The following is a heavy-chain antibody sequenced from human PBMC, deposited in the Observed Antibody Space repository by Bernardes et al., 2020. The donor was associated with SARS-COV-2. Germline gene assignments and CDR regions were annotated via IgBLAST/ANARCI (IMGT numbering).Heavy chain of an antibody. J-gene: IGHJ6*02. Sequence: GGSLRLSCAASGFTFSSYAMSWVRQAPGKGLEWVGRIKSKTDGGTTDYAAPVKGRFTISRDDSKNTLYLQMNSLKTEDTAVYYCTTDLGLLWFGEFRSDDYYYYGMDVWGQGTTVTVSS. CDR1: GFTFSSYA. V-gene: IGHV3-15*01. CDR2: IKSKTDGGTT. D-gene: IGHD3-10*01. CDR3: TTDLGLLWFGEFRSDDYYYYGMDV.